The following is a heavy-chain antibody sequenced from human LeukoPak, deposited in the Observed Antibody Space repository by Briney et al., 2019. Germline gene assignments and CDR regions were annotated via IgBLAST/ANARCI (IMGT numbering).Heavy chain of an antibody. CDR2: IVGSGGTT. V-gene: IGHV3-23*01. J-gene: IGHJ4*02. D-gene: IGHD3-9*01. CDR1: GFSFSSYD. Sequence: AGGSLRLSCAASGFSFSSYDMNWVRQSPGKGLEWVSGIVGSGGTTYYADSVKGRFTISRDNSKNALYLQMNSLRAEDTAVYYCGRDLDWGAFDHWGQGTLVTVSS. CDR3: GRDLDWGAFDH.